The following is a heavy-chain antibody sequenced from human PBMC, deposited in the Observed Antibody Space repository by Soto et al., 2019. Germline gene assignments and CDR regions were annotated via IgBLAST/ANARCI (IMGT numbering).Heavy chain of an antibody. CDR3: AKDVGSFANYYGMDV. V-gene: IGHV3-30*18. CDR2: LSNDGRNK. D-gene: IGHD3-10*01. CDR1: GFIFSNYG. J-gene: IGHJ6*02. Sequence: QVQLVESGGGVVQPGRSLRLSCAASGFIFSNYGLHWVRQAPGKGLEWVAVLSNDGRNKYFADSLKGRFTISRDNSKNTLYLQMNSLRAEDTAVYYCAKDVGSFANYYGMDVWSQGTTVTVSS.